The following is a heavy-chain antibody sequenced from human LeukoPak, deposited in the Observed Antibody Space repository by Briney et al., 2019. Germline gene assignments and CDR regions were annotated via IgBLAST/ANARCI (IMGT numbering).Heavy chain of an antibody. J-gene: IGHJ3*02. CDR1: GGSFSGYY. V-gene: IGHV4-34*01. D-gene: IGHD3-22*01. Sequence: SETLSITCAVYGGSFSGYYWSWIRQPPGKGLEWIGEIKHSGSTNYNPSLKSRVTISVDTSKNQFSLKLSSVTAADTAVYYCARGDYYYDSSGFAFDIWGQGTMVTVSS. CDR2: IKHSGST. CDR3: ARGDYYYDSSGFAFDI.